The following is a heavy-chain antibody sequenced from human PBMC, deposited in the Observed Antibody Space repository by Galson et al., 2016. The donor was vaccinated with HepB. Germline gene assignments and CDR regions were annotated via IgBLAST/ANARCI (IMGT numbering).Heavy chain of an antibody. D-gene: IGHD1-26*01. Sequence: PALVKPTQTLTLTCTFSGFSLCTSGMCVSWIRQPPGKALEWLALIDWDDDKSYSTSRKTRLTISMDTSKTQVLITMANIDAEDTSTYYCAQIPRAGASWEGIDYWGQGTLVTVSS. V-gene: IGHV2-70*01. CDR2: IDWDDDK. J-gene: IGHJ4*02. CDR1: GFSLCTSGMC. CDR3: AQIPRAGASWEGIDY.